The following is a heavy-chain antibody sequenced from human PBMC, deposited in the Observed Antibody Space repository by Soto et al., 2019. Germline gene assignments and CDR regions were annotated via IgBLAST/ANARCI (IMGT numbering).Heavy chain of an antibody. J-gene: IGHJ4*02. V-gene: IGHV1-69*01. Sequence: QEQLVQSGAEVRKPGSSVRVSCKDSGGLFSNYAISWVRQAPGQGLEWMGGIIPVFGSTNYAQKFQDRLTITADENTNTAYMDLSSLKPDDTAIYYCARGGSGYVWFNEFWGQRTLVTVSS. CDR3: ARGGSGYVWFNEF. CDR2: IIPVFGST. CDR1: GGLFSNYA. D-gene: IGHD3-22*01.